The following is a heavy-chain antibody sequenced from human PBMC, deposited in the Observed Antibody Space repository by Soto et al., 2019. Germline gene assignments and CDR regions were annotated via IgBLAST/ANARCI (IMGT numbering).Heavy chain of an antibody. CDR1: GYTFTSYG. CDR2: ISAYNGNT. J-gene: IGHJ6*03. CDR3: ATQNALGYCSSTSCRGYYYYYYMDV. V-gene: IGHV1-18*01. Sequence: ASVKVSCKASGYTFTSYGISWVRQAPGQGLEWMGWISAYNGNTNYAQKLQGGVTMTTDTSTSTAYMELRSLRSDDTAVYYCATQNALGYCSSTSCRGYYYYYYMDVWGKGTTVTVSS. D-gene: IGHD2-2*01.